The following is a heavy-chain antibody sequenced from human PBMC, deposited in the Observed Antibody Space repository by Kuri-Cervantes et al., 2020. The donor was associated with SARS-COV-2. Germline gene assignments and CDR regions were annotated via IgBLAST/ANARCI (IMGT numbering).Heavy chain of an antibody. CDR2: INAGNGDT. D-gene: IGHD3-10*01. J-gene: IGHJ4*02. Sequence: ASVKVSCKASGLTFINYAMHWVRQAPGQSLEWMGWINAGNGDTKFSQKFQGRVTITTDTSASTAYMDLSSLRSEDPAVYYCATYFYGSGNYHDTLDKWGQGTLVTVSS. CDR3: ATYFYGSGNYHDTLDK. V-gene: IGHV1-3*01. CDR1: GLTFINYA.